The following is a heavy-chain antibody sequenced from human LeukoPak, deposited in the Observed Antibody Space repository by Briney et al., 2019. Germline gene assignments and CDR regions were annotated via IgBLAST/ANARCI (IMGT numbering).Heavy chain of an antibody. J-gene: IGHJ3*02. V-gene: IGHV3-21*01. CDR2: ISSSSSYI. CDR1: GFTFSSYS. D-gene: IGHD3-10*01. Sequence: GGSLRLSCPASGFTFSSYSMNWVRQAPGKGLEWVSSISSSSSYIYYADSVKGRFTISRDNAKNSLYLQMNSLRAEDTAVYYCARVTMVRGVYDAFDIWGQGTMVTVSS. CDR3: ARVTMVRGVYDAFDI.